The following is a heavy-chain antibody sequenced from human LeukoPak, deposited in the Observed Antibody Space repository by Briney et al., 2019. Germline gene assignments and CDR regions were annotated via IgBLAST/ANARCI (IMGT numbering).Heavy chain of an antibody. J-gene: IGHJ4*02. V-gene: IGHV3-15*01. CDR3: TTDLNARGSYYDSSGFISTIDY. D-gene: IGHD3-22*01. CDR2: IQSKTDGGTT. Sequence: GGSLRLSCAASGFTFGNAWMSWVRQAPGKGLEWVGRIQSKTDGGTTDYAAPVKGRFTISRDDSKNTLYLQMNSLKTEDTAVYYCTTDLNARGSYYDSSGFISTIDYWGQGTLVTVSS. CDR1: GFTFGNAW.